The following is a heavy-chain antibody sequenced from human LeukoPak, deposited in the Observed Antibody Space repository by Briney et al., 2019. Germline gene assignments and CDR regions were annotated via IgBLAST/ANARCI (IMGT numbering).Heavy chain of an antibody. D-gene: IGHD3-10*01. CDR3: ARWTMVRGVLFDY. CDR1: GFTFDDYA. CDR2: ISWNSGSI. J-gene: IGHJ4*02. V-gene: IGHV3-9*01. Sequence: PGGSLRLSCAASGFTFDDYAMHWVRQAPGKGLEWVSGISWNSGSIGYADSVKGRFTISRDNAKNTLYLQMNSLRAEDTAVYYCARWTMVRGVLFDYWGQGTLVTVSS.